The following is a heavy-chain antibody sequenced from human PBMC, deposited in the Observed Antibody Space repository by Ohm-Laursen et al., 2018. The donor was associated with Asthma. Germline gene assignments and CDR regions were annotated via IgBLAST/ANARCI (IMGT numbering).Heavy chain of an antibody. D-gene: IGHD3-10*01. CDR3: ARDNYYGSGSYRPYYYYGMDV. CDR2: ISSSSSYI. V-gene: IGHV3-21*01. J-gene: IGHJ6*02. CDR1: GFTFSSYS. Sequence: SLRLSCTASGFTFSSYSMNWVRQAPGKGLEWVSSISSSSSYIYYADSVKGRFTISRDNAKNSLYLQMNSLRAEDTAVYYYARDNYYGSGSYRPYYYYGMDVWGQGTTVTVSS.